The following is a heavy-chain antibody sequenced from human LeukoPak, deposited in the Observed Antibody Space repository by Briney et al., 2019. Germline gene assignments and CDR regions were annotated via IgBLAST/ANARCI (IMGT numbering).Heavy chain of an antibody. CDR3: ARVGYYGSGSLNWFDP. D-gene: IGHD3-10*01. J-gene: IGHJ5*02. CDR1: DGSISSNSYY. V-gene: IGHV4-39*07. CDR2: IYYSGTT. Sequence: SETLSLTCTVSDGSISSNSYYWGWIRQPPGKGLEWIGSIYYSGTTYYNPSLKSRVTISVDTSKNQFSLNLSSVTAADTAVYYCARVGYYGSGSLNWFDPWGQGTLVTVSS.